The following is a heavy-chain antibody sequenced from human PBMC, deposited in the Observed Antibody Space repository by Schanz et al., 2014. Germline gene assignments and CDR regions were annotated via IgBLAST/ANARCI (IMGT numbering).Heavy chain of an antibody. V-gene: IGHV1-18*01. Sequence: QVQLLQSGAEVKKPGASMKVSCKASGGTFSTYVVVCVRQAPGQGLEWVGWISPYTGNTHYFDKMEGRVTMTTDTSSSTVYMELRSLRSDDTAVYYCARGFDFWDRWGQGTLVIVSS. CDR1: GGTFSTYV. J-gene: IGHJ4*02. CDR2: ISPYTGNT. D-gene: IGHD3-3*01. CDR3: ARGFDFWDR.